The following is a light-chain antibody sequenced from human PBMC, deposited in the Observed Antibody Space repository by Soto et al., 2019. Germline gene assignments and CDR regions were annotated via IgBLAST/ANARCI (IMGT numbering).Light chain of an antibody. CDR2: DAS. Sequence: EIVLTQSPATLSVSPGEGATLSCSASQDVSSNLAWYQQKPGQAPSLLIYDASTRATATPERFSGSGYGTDFTLTISGLEPEDFAVYYCHQYDSIVQTFGEGTKV. CDR1: QDVSSN. J-gene: IGKJ1*01. V-gene: IGKV3-20*01. CDR3: HQYDSIVQT.